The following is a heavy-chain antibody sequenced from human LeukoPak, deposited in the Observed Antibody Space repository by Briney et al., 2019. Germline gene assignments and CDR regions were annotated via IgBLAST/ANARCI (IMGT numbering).Heavy chain of an antibody. CDR1: GGSISSSNW. J-gene: IGHJ6*02. V-gene: IGHV4-4*02. D-gene: IGHD2-15*01. CDR3: ASTPAYYYGMDV. CDR2: IYHSGST. Sequence: PSETLSLTCAVSGGSISSSNWWSWVRQPPGKGLEWIGEIYHSGSTNYNPSLKSRVTISVDKSKNQFSLKLSSVTAADTAMYYCASTPAYYYGMDVWGQGTTVTVSS.